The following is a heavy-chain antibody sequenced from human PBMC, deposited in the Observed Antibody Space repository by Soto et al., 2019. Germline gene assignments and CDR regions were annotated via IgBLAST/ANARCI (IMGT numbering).Heavy chain of an antibody. V-gene: IGHV3-30*18. D-gene: IGHD3-16*01. CDR3: AKDLWGNYDYVWGSPIPGDYYYGMDV. Sequence: GGSLRLSCAASGFTFSSYGMHWVRQAPGKGLEWVAVISYDGSNKYYADSVKGRFTISRDNSKNTLYLQMNSRRAEDTAVYYCAKDLWGNYDYVWGSPIPGDYYYGMDVWGQGTTVTVSS. J-gene: IGHJ6*02. CDR1: GFTFSSYG. CDR2: ISYDGSNK.